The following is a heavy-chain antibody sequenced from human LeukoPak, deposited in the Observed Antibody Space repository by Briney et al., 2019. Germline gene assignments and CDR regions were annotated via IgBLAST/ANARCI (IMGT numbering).Heavy chain of an antibody. V-gene: IGHV3-9*01. Sequence: SLRLSCAASGFTFDDYAMHWVRQAPGKGLEWVSGIGWNSGSIGYADSVKGRFTISRDNAKNSLYLQMNSLRAGDTAVYYCARAVADYGSGKSEFDYWGQGTLVTVSS. CDR3: ARAVADYGSGKSEFDY. CDR2: IGWNSGSI. D-gene: IGHD3-10*01. CDR1: GFTFDDYA. J-gene: IGHJ4*02.